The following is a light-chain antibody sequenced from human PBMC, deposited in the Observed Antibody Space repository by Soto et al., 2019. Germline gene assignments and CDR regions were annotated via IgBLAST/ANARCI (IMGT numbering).Light chain of an antibody. CDR1: QSLLHSNGYNS. V-gene: IGKV2-28*01. CDR2: LGS. J-gene: IGKJ1*01. CDR3: MQALQTWT. Sequence: DIVMTQSALSLPVAPVEPASISFRSSQSLLHSNGYNSLDWSLQTPRQSQQLVICLGSNRSSGVPDRYSGSGSGTDFPLKISRVEAEDVRVYYCMQALQTWTFGQGTKVDIK.